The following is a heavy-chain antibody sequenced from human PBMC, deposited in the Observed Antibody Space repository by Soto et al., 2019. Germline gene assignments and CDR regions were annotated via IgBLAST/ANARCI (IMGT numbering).Heavy chain of an antibody. D-gene: IGHD4-17*01. CDR2: IWYDGSNK. CDR3: ARGEYGDYLFDY. CDR1: GFTFSSYG. Sequence: QVQLVESGGGVVQPGRSLRLSCAASGFTFSSYGMHWVRQAPGKGLEWVAVIWYDGSNKYYADSVKGRFTISRDNSKNTLYLQMNRQRAEDKAVYYCARGEYGDYLFDYWGQGTLVTV. V-gene: IGHV3-33*01. J-gene: IGHJ4*02.